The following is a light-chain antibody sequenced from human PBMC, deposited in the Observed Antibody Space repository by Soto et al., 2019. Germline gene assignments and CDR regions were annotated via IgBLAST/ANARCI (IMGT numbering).Light chain of an antibody. V-gene: IGKV1-39*01. J-gene: IGKJ1*01. CDR3: QQSYSTPVT. CDR1: QSNSSY. Sequence: DIQMTQSPSALSASVGDRVTITCRASQSNSSYLNWYQQKPGKAPKLLSYAASSLQSGVPSRFSGSGSGTDFTLTISSLQPEDFATYYCQQSYSTPVTFGQGTKVDIK. CDR2: AAS.